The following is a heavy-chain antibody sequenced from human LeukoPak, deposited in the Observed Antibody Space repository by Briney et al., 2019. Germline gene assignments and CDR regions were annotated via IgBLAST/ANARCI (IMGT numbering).Heavy chain of an antibody. J-gene: IGHJ4*02. CDR3: ARGLADIVVVPAAIGSFDY. Sequence: SETLSLTCGVYGGSFSGYYWSWIRQPRGKGVEWIGEINHSGSTNYNPSLKGRVTISVDTSKNQFSLKLSSVTAADTAVYYCARGLADIVVVPAAIGSFDYWGQGTLVTVSS. CDR1: GGSFSGYY. V-gene: IGHV4-34*01. D-gene: IGHD2-2*02. CDR2: INHSGST.